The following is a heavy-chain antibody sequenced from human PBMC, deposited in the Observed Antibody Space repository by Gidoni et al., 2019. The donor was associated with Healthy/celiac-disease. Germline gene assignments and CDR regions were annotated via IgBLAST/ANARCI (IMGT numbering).Heavy chain of an antibody. J-gene: IGHJ4*02. V-gene: IGHV4-59*01. CDR3: ARDNDELRFLDY. Sequence: QVQLQESGPGLVKPSETLSLPCTVSGGSISSYYWSWIRQPPGKGLEWIWYIYYSGSTNYNPSLKSRVTISVDTSKNQFSLKLSSVTAADTAVYYCARDNDELRFLDYWGQGTLVTVSS. CDR1: GGSISSYY. D-gene: IGHD3-3*01. CDR2: IYYSGST.